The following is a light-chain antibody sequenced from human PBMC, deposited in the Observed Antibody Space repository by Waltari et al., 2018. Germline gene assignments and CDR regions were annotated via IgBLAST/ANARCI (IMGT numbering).Light chain of an antibody. CDR2: TND. V-gene: IGLV1-44*01. CDR1: SSNIGGNG. Sequence: QSVLAQPPSASGTPGQGVTISCSGSSSNIGGNGVSWYQQLPGTAPKLLIHTNDQRPSGVPDRCSASKSGTSASLAISGLQSEDEAHYFCAAWDDALNGRVFGGGTKVTVL. CDR3: AAWDDALNGRV. J-gene: IGLJ3*02.